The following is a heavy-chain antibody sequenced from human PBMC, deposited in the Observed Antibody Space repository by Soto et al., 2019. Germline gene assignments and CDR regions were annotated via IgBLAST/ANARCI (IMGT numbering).Heavy chain of an antibody. J-gene: IGHJ1*01. CDR3: ARHHGGSSEYFQH. CDR2: IYYSGRT. V-gene: IGHV4-59*08. D-gene: IGHD2-15*01. CDR1: GGSISSYY. Sequence: QVQLQESGPGLVKPSETLSLTCTVSGGSISSYYWSWIRQPPGMGMEWIGYIYYSGRTNYNPSLKTRVTISVDTSKDQCSLKLSSVTAADAAVYDCARHHGGSSEYFQHWGQGTLVTVSS.